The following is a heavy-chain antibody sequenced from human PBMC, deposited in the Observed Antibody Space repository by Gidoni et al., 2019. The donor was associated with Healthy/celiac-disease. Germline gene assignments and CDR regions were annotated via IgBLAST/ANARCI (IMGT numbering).Heavy chain of an antibody. CDR3: ARQGIALEVGEYFQH. D-gene: IGHD2-21*01. V-gene: IGHV4-39*01. CDR1: GRPISRSSYY. CDR2: IYYSGST. Sequence: QLQLQESGPRLVKPSEPLSLTCTVTGRPISRSSYYWGWLRQPPGKGLEWIGSIYYSGSTYYNPSLKSRVTISVDTSKNQFSLKLSSVTAADTAVYYCARQGIALEVGEYFQHWGQGTLVTVSS. J-gene: IGHJ1*01.